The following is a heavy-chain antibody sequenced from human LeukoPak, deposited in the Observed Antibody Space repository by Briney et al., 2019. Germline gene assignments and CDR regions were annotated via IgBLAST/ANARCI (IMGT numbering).Heavy chain of an antibody. CDR1: GFTFSSYA. CDR2: ISGSGGST. J-gene: IGHJ1*01. V-gene: IGHV3-23*01. Sequence: GGSLTLSCAASGFTFSSYAMSWVRQAPGKGLEWVSVISGSGGSTDYADSVKGRFTISRDNSKNTLYLQMNSLRAEDTAVYYCAKGQEFFQHWGQGTLVTVSS. CDR3: AKGQEFFQH.